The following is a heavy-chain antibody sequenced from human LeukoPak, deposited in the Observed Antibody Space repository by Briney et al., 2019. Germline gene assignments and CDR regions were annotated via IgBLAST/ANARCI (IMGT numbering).Heavy chain of an antibody. Sequence: GGSLRLSCAASGFTFSSYAMIFVRQAPGKGLEWVSAISGSGGSTYYADSVKGRFTISRGNSKNTLYLQMNSLRAEDTAVYYCAKSMGVLTGYFFDYWGQGTLVTVSS. CDR2: ISGSGGST. V-gene: IGHV3-23*01. CDR3: AKSMGVLTGYFFDY. J-gene: IGHJ4*02. CDR1: GFTFSSYA. D-gene: IGHD3-9*01.